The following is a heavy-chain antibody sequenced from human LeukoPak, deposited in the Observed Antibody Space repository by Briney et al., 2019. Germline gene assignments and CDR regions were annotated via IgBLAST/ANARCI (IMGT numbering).Heavy chain of an antibody. V-gene: IGHV3-21*01. CDR1: GFTFSSYS. J-gene: IGHJ3*02. CDR2: ISSSSSYI. D-gene: IGHD6-13*01. CDR3: ASSLASHSSSWYGGSAFDI. Sequence: GGSLRLSCAASGFTFSSYSMNWVRQAPGKGLEWVSSISSSSSYIYYADSVKGRFTISRDNAKNSLYLQMNSLRAEDTAVYYCASSLASHSSSWYGGSAFDIWGQGTMVTVSS.